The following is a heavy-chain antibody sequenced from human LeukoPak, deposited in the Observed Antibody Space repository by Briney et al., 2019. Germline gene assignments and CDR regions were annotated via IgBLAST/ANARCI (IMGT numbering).Heavy chain of an antibody. D-gene: IGHD5-12*01. CDR3: ARVGDGYDYQGYYYYYYMDV. CDR1: GGSFSGYY. J-gene: IGHJ6*03. Sequence: SETLSLTCAVYGGSFSGYYWSWIRQPPGRGLEWIGEINHSGSTNYNPSLKSRVTISVDTSKNQFSLKLSSVTAADTAVYYCARVGDGYDYQGYYYYYYMDVWGKGTTVTISS. V-gene: IGHV4-34*01. CDR2: INHSGST.